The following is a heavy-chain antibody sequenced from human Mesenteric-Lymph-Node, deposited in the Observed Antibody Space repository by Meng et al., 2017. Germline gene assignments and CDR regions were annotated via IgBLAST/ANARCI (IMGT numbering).Heavy chain of an antibody. CDR2: IYNSGST. CDR1: GGSISSSNYY. J-gene: IGHJ2*01. CDR3: ARGQKGYFDL. V-gene: IGHV4-30-4*01. Sequence: QVPLQESGPGLVKPSPTLSLTCTVSGGSISSSNYYWSWIRQPPGKGLEWSGHIYNSGSTYYNPSLKSRITISVDTSKNQFSLKLSSVTAADTAVYYCARGQKGYFDLWGRGTLVTVSS.